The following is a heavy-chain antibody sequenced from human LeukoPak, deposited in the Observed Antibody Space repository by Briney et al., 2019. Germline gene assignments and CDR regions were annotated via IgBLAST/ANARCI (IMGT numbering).Heavy chain of an antibody. Sequence: PGGSLRLSCAASGFTFSSYGMHWVRQAPGKGLEWVAVISYDGSNKYYADSVKGRFTISRDNSKNTLYLQMSSLRAEDTAVYYCAKEVPIQQGFLTLDYWGQGTLVTVSS. J-gene: IGHJ4*02. D-gene: IGHD5-18*01. V-gene: IGHV3-30*18. CDR3: AKEVPIQQGFLTLDY. CDR2: ISYDGSNK. CDR1: GFTFSSYG.